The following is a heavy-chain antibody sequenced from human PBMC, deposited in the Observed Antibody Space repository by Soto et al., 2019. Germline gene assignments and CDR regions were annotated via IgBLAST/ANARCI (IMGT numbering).Heavy chain of an antibody. D-gene: IGHD5-12*01. Sequence: SETLSLTCTVSGGSISSSSYYWGWIRQPPGKGLEWIGSIYYSGSTYYNPSLKSRVTISVDTSKNQFSLKLSSVTAADTAVYYCAREATSAVEGDYWGQGTLVTVSS. CDR2: IYYSGST. V-gene: IGHV4-39*02. CDR1: GGSISSSSYY. J-gene: IGHJ4*02. CDR3: AREATSAVEGDY.